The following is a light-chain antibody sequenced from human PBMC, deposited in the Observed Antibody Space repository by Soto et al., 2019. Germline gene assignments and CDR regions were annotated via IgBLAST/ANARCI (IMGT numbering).Light chain of an antibody. Sequence: QSVLTQPPSVSGAPGQRVTISCTGSGSNIGAGYDVHWYQQLPGTAPKLLIYGNTNRPSGVPDRLSGSKSGTSASLAITGLQAGDEADYYCQSYDSSLSAGVFGGGTKLTVL. CDR1: GSNIGAGYD. J-gene: IGLJ3*02. CDR3: QSYDSSLSAGV. V-gene: IGLV1-40*01. CDR2: GNT.